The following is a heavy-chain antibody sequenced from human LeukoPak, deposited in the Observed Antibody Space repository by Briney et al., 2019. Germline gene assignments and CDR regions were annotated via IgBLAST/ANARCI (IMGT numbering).Heavy chain of an antibody. V-gene: IGHV5-51*01. CDR2: IYPGDSDT. CDR1: GYSFTSYW. D-gene: IGHD2-8*01. CDR3: ARHNSGIVNSDY. J-gene: IGHJ4*02. Sequence: GESLKISCKASGYSFTSYWIGWLRQLPGKGLEWLGIIYPGDSDTRYSPSFQGQVTISADKSISTAYLQWSSLKASDTAMYYCARHNSGIVNSDYWGQGTLVTVSS.